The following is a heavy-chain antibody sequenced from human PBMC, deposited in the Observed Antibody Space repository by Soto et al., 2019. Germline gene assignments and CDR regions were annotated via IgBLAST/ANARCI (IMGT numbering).Heavy chain of an antibody. CDR1: GFTFSSYA. D-gene: IGHD3-10*01. V-gene: IGHV3-23*01. CDR3: VLWPPYYFDY. Sequence: EVPLLESGGGLVQPGGSLRLSCAASGFTFSSYAMSWVRQAPGKGLEWVSAISGSGGSTYYADSVKGRFTISRDNSKNTRYLQMNSLRAEDTAVYYCVLWPPYYFDYWGQGTLVTVSS. J-gene: IGHJ4*02. CDR2: ISGSGGST.